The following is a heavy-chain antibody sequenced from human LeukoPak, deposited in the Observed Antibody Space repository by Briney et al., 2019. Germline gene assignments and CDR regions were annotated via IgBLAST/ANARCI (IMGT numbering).Heavy chain of an antibody. D-gene: IGHD3-3*01. V-gene: IGHV6-1*01. Sequence: SQTLSLTCALSGYSLSSNSAARNWLSQSPPRGLDWLGWTYYRSKWYNDYAVSVKSRITITPHPAKNQLSLRLNSVTPQHTAVYYCARVSILRFLGWLCSVFSDNMDVWGKGTTVTVSS. J-gene: IGHJ6*03. CDR3: ARVSILRFLGWLCSVFSDNMDV. CDR2: TYYRSKWYN. CDR1: GYSLSSNSAA.